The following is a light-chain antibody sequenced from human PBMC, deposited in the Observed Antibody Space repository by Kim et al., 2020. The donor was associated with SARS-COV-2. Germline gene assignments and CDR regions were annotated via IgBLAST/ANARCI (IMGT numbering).Light chain of an antibody. CDR2: GPS. CDR3: QQYNKWPYT. J-gene: IGKJ2*01. V-gene: IGKV3-15*01. CDR1: QSVISN. Sequence: FVSPGTRATLSCRTGQSVISNLAWYQQKPGQAPRLLIYGPSTRATVIPARFSGSGSGTEFTLTISSLQSEDFAFYYCQQYNKWPYTFGQGTKLEI.